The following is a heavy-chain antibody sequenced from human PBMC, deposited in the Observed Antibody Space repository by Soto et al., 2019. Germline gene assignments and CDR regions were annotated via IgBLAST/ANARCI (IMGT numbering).Heavy chain of an antibody. V-gene: IGHV5-51*01. CDR2: VYPRDSDT. CDR3: ARPPLPGYSIHFNS. J-gene: IGHJ4*02. Sequence: GESLKISCKASGYIFIDYWIGWVRQMPGKGLEWMGIVYPRDSDTRFSPSFQGQVTISADRSTGTAFLQWRSLKASDTALYYCARPPLPGYSIHFNSWGQGTLVTVSS. D-gene: IGHD2-15*01. CDR1: GYIFIDYW.